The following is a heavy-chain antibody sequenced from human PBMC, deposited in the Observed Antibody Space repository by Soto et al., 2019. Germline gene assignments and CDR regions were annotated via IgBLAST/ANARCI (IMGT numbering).Heavy chain of an antibody. Sequence: GGSLRLSCTASGFTFGDYAMSWFRQAPGKGLEWVGFIRSKAYGGTTEYAASVKGRFTISRDDSKSIAYLQMNSLKTEDTAVYYCTRESLWFGEFPDYWGQGTLVTVSS. D-gene: IGHD3-10*01. CDR3: TRESLWFGEFPDY. V-gene: IGHV3-49*03. CDR1: GFTFGDYA. J-gene: IGHJ4*02. CDR2: IRSKAYGGTT.